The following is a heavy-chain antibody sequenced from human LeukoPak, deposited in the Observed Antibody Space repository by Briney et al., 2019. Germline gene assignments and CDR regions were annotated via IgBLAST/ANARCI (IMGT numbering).Heavy chain of an antibody. CDR2: ISHSGAT. D-gene: IGHD6-19*01. J-gene: IGHJ4*02. CDR1: GVPLDVYY. Sequence: SETLSLTCAVYGVPLDVYYYWTWIRQSPEKGLEWIGEISHSGATIYNPSLKSRLTISADMSKNQFSLTLTSLTAADTAVYYCARHSPGWRGLDSWGQGALVTVSS. CDR3: ARHSPGWRGLDS. V-gene: IGHV4-34*01.